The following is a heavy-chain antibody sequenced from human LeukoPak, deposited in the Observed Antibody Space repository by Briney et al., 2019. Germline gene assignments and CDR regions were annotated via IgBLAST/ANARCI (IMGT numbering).Heavy chain of an antibody. Sequence: GSLRLSCAASGFTFSSFNMNWVRQAPGKAMEWVSSITSSGTHIFYADSVKGRFTISRDNAKNTLYLQMNSLRAEDTAVYYCASSMATKAFDIWGQGTMVTVSS. CDR2: ITSSGTHI. J-gene: IGHJ3*02. D-gene: IGHD5-24*01. CDR3: ASSMATKAFDI. CDR1: GFTFSSFN. V-gene: IGHV3-21*01.